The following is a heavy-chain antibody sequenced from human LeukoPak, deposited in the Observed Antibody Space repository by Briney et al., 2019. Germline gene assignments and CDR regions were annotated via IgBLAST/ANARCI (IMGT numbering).Heavy chain of an antibody. CDR1: GFTFSDYY. CDR3: ARRSASGWFYFDY. V-gene: IGHV3-11*01. D-gene: IGHD6-19*01. CDR2: ISNGGRTI. J-gene: IGHJ4*02. Sequence: GGSLRLSCAASGFTFSDYYMSWIRQAPGKGLEWVLYISNGGRTIYYADSVKGRFTISRDNAKNSLYLQMNSLRAEDTAIYYCARRSASGWFYFDYWGQGTLVTVSS.